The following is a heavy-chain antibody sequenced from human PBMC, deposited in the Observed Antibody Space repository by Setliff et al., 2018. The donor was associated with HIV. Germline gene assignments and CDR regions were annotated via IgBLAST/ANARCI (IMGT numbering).Heavy chain of an antibody. CDR3: ARAGTTVRRGWFDP. CDR2: INHSGIT. V-gene: IGHV4-34*01. J-gene: IGHJ5*02. CDR1: GGSFSGYY. Sequence: SETLSLTCAVYGGSFSGYYWLWIRQPPGKGLEWIGEINHSGITNYNSYPKSRGTISVDTSKNQFSLKLSSVSAADTAVYYCARAGTTVRRGWFDPWGQGTLVTVSS. D-gene: IGHD4-4*01.